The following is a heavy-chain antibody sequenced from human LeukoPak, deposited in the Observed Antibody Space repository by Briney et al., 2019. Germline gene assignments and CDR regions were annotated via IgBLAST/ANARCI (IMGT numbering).Heavy chain of an antibody. V-gene: IGHV3-23*01. CDR1: GFTFSSYA. Sequence: GGSLRLSCAASGFTFSSYAMSWVRQAPGKGLEWVSAISGSGGSTYYADSVKGRFTISRDNSKNTLYLQMNSLRSEDTAVYYCARGYWGAARGRRNWFDPWGQGTLVTVSS. D-gene: IGHD6-6*01. CDR2: ISGSGGST. CDR3: ARGYWGAARGRRNWFDP. J-gene: IGHJ5*02.